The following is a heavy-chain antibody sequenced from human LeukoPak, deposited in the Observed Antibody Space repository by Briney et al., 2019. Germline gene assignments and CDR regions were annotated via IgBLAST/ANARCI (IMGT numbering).Heavy chain of an antibody. CDR2: IKHDGSER. Sequence: GGSLRLSCAASGFTFSSYWMSWVRQAPGKGLEWVASIKHDGSERNYVDSVKGRFTISRDNAKNSLYLQMDSLRAEDTAVYYCARVGGAIGGAWNFLDYWGQGNLVTVSS. V-gene: IGHV3-7*01. CDR3: ARVGGAIGGAWNFLDY. CDR1: GFTFSSYW. J-gene: IGHJ4*02. D-gene: IGHD1-7*01.